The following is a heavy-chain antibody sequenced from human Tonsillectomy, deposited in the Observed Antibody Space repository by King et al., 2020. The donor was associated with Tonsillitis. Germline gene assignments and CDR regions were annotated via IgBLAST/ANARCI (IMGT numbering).Heavy chain of an antibody. CDR3: ARRGDGDGRGDD. Sequence: VQLQESGPGLVQPSEPLSLTCAVSGSSISSGYYWGWIRQPPGKGLEWIGSIYHSGSTYYNPSLKSRVTISVDTSKHHFSLKLSSVTAADTAVYYCARRGDGDGRGDDGGKGTRGT. CDR2: IYHSGST. J-gene: IGHJ4*02. CDR1: GSSISSGYY. V-gene: IGHV4-38-2*01. D-gene: IGHD4-17*01.